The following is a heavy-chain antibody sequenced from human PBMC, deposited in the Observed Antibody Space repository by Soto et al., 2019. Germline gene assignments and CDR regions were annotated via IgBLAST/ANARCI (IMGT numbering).Heavy chain of an antibody. CDR1: GYTFTSYY. Sequence: QVQLVQSGAEVKKPGASVKVSCKASGYTFTSYYMHWVRQAPGQGLEWVAVIWYDGSNKYYADSVKGRFTISRDNSKNTLYLQMNSLRAEDTAVYYCATWVDWGQGTLVTVSS. CDR3: ATWVD. J-gene: IGHJ4*02. CDR2: IWYDGSNK. V-gene: IGHV3-33*01. D-gene: IGHD7-27*01.